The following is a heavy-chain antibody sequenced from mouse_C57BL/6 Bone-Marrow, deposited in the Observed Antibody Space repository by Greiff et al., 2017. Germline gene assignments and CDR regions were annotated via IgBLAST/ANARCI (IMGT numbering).Heavy chain of an antibody. CDR1: GYPFTSYW. V-gene: IGHV1-62-3*01. J-gene: IGHJ2*01. D-gene: IGHD2-13*01. CDR3: ERGPYGDDYCDD. CDR2: IDPNGGGT. Sequence: QVQLQQPGAELVKPGASVKLSSKASGYPFTSYWMHWVNPRPGRGLEWLGRIDPNGGGTKYHEKFTSKATLTVDKAYSTAYMQLSSLTSEDSAVYYCERGPYGDDYCDDWGQGTTLTVSS.